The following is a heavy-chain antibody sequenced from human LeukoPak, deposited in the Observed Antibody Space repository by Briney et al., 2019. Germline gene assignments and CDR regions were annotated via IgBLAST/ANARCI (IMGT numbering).Heavy chain of an antibody. CDR1: GGSISSYY. J-gene: IGHJ5*01. CDR2: IHNSGNT. D-gene: IGHD1-1*01. Sequence: PSETLSLTCTVSGGSISSYYWSWIRQPPGKGLEWIGHIHNSGNTNYNPSLKTRVTLSVDTSKNQFPLKLSSVTAADTAVYYCAREGTTARNLNWFDSWGQGTLVTVSS. V-gene: IGHV4-59*01. CDR3: AREGTTARNLNWFDS.